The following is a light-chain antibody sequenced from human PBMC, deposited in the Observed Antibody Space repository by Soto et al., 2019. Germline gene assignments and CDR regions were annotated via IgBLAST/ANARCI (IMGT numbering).Light chain of an antibody. CDR2: DAS. CDR3: QQYDNWPPWT. CDR1: QSVSSN. V-gene: IGKV3-15*01. J-gene: IGKJ1*01. Sequence: EIVLTQSPGTLSLSPGESASLSCRASQSVSSNLAWYQQKPGQAPRLLIYDASTRATGIPARFSGSRSGTEFTLTISSLQSEDFAVYYCQQYDNWPPWTFGQGTKVDIK.